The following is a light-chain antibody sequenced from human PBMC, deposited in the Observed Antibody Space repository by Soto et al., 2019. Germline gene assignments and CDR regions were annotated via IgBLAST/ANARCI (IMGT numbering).Light chain of an antibody. Sequence: QSVLTQPPSVSAAPGQKVTISCSGGSSNIGKNYVSWYQQLPGGAPKLMIYEVSKRPSGVPDRFSGSKSGNTASLTVSGLQAEDEADYYCSSYGGGNTVVFGGGTKVTVL. CDR1: SSNIGKNY. CDR3: SSYGGGNTVV. CDR2: EVS. J-gene: IGLJ2*01. V-gene: IGLV2-8*01.